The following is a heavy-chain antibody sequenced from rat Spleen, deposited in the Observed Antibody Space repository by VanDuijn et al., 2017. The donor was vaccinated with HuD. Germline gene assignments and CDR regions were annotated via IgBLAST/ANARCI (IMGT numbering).Heavy chain of an antibody. CDR3: ARPFYNNYMHY. D-gene: IGHD1-10*01. CDR2: ITSAGGTT. CDR1: GLTFNNYW. Sequence: EVQLVESGGDLVQPGRSLRLSCVASGLTFNNYWMTWIRQAPGKGLEWVASITSAGGTTYYVDSVKGRFTISRDNAKSTLYLQMNSLRSEDTATYYCARPFYNNYMHYWGQGVMVTVSS. V-gene: IGHV5-31*01. J-gene: IGHJ2*01.